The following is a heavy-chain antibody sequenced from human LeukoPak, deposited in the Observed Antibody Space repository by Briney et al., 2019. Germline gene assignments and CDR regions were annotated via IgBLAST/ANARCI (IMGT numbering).Heavy chain of an antibody. Sequence: GESLKISCKAYGXRFTSYWIGWVRQMPGKGLECMGIIHPGDSEIRYSPSFQGQVTISVDKSISTAYLQWSGLKASDTAIYYCARRLGATQPYFDFWGQGALVTVSS. V-gene: IGHV5-51*01. CDR1: GXRFTSYW. J-gene: IGHJ4*02. CDR2: IHPGDSEI. CDR3: ARRLGATQPYFDF. D-gene: IGHD1-26*01.